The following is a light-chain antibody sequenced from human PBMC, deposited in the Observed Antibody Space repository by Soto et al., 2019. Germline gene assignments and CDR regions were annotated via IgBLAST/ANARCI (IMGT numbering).Light chain of an antibody. CDR1: QSVSSTY. V-gene: IGKV3-20*01. CDR2: GAS. J-gene: IGKJ1*01. Sequence: EIALTQSPGTLYLSPGERATLSCRASQSVSSTYLAWYQQKPSQAPRLLIYGASRSATDIPGRFSGRGSGTDFALTISRLEPEDVAGYYWQEDGSGTFGQGTKVEIK. CDR3: QEDGSGT.